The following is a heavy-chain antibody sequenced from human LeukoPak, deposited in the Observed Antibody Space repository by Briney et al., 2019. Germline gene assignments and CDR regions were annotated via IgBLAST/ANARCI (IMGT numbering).Heavy chain of an antibody. D-gene: IGHD6-6*01. J-gene: IGHJ4*02. CDR2: ISYDGSNK. Sequence: GGSLRLSCAVSGFSVRTNFMSWVRQAPGKGLEWVAVISYDGSNKYYADSVKGRFTISRDNSKNTLYLQMNSLRAEDTAVYYCAKDWVPRPGNYFDYWGQGTLVTVSS. V-gene: IGHV3-30*18. CDR1: GFSVRTNF. CDR3: AKDWVPRPGNYFDY.